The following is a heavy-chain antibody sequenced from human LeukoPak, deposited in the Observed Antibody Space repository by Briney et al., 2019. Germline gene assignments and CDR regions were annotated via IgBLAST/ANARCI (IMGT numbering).Heavy chain of an antibody. Sequence: GGSLRLSCAASGFTFSSYGMHWVRQAPGKGLEWVAFIRYDGSNKYYADSVKGRFTISRDNSKNTLYLQMNSLRAEDTAVYYCARALDSYYGSGSYYNGPNWFDPWGQGTLVTVSS. V-gene: IGHV3-30*02. D-gene: IGHD3-10*01. CDR3: ARALDSYYGSGSYYNGPNWFDP. CDR1: GFTFSSYG. J-gene: IGHJ5*02. CDR2: IRYDGSNK.